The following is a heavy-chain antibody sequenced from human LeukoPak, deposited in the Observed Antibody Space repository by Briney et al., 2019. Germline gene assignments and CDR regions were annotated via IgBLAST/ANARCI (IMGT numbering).Heavy chain of an antibody. V-gene: IGHV1-3*03. J-gene: IGHJ4*02. Sequence: ASVKVSCKTSVYSFTPYAIHWVRQAPGQRLEWMGWINAGNGHTKYSQEFQGRLTITKDTSANTAYMDLSSLRSEDTAVYYCARGPTTATRAFDYWGQGTLVTVSS. D-gene: IGHD4-17*01. CDR2: INAGNGHT. CDR3: ARGPTTATRAFDY. CDR1: VYSFTPYA.